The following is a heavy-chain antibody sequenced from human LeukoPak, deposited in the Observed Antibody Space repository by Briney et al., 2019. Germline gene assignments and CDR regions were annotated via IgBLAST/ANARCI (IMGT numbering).Heavy chain of an antibody. CDR2: ISGDGGST. V-gene: IGHV3-43*02. J-gene: IGHJ5*02. CDR3: VRESERSGWFDH. CDR1: RFTFSCYS. D-gene: IGHD1-26*01. Sequence: GGSLRLSCAASRFTFSCYSMNWVRQAPGKGLEWVSLISGDGGSTFYADSVRGRFTISRDNSKNSLSLQMSSLRSEDTALYFCVRESERSGWFDHWGQGTLVTVSS.